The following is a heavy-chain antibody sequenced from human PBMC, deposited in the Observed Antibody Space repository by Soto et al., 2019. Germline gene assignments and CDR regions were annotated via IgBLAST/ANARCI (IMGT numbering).Heavy chain of an antibody. CDR2: IYHSGST. J-gene: IGHJ4*02. CDR3: AGVPFRRANSSSGHILDY. D-gene: IGHD6-13*01. V-gene: IGHV4-4*02. CDR1: GGSISSSNW. Sequence: QVQLQESDPGLVKPSGTLSLTCAVSGGSISSSNWWSWVRQPPGKGLEWIGEIYHSGSTNYNPSLRSRVTISVDKSKNQFSLKLSSVTAADTAVYYCAGVPFRRANSSSGHILDYWGQGTLVTVSS.